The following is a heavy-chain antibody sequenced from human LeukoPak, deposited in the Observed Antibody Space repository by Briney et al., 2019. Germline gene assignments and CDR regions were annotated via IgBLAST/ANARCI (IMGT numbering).Heavy chain of an antibody. V-gene: IGHV3-21*01. Sequence: GGSLRLSCAVSGFTFSRSTMNWVRQAPGKGLEWVSSISSSSTYIYYADSVKGRFTISRDNAKKSLNLQMNSLTAEDTAVYYGATDPSDYETDAFDIWGQGTMVTVSS. CDR1: GFTFSRST. CDR2: ISSSSTYI. D-gene: IGHD5-12*01. CDR3: ATDPSDYETDAFDI. J-gene: IGHJ3*02.